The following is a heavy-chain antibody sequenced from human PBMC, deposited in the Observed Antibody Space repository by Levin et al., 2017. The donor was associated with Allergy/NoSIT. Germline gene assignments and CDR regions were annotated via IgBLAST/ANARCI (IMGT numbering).Heavy chain of an antibody. CDR2: IKQDGSEK. V-gene: IGHV3-7*04. D-gene: IGHD3-22*01. Sequence: GESLKISCAASGFTFSSYWMSWVRQAPGKGLEWVANIKQDGSEKYYVDSVKGRFTISRDNAKNSLYLQMNSLRAEDTAVYYCARDSHYYDSSGYYYRYAFDIWGQGTMVTVSS. J-gene: IGHJ3*02. CDR3: ARDSHYYDSSGYYYRYAFDI. CDR1: GFTFSSYW.